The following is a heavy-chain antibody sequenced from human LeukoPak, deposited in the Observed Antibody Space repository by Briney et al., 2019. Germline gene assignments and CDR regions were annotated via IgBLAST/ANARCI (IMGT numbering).Heavy chain of an antibody. J-gene: IGHJ4*02. V-gene: IGHV1-2*02. CDR2: INPNSGGT. CDR3: ARSYGDYDPYYFDY. CDR1: GYTFSAYY. D-gene: IGHD4-17*01. Sequence: ASVKVSCKASGYTFSAYYMHWVRQAPGQGLDWMGWINPNSGGTKYAQRFQGRVTMTRDTSISTAYMELSRLRSDDTAVYYCARSYGDYDPYYFDYWGQGTLVTASS.